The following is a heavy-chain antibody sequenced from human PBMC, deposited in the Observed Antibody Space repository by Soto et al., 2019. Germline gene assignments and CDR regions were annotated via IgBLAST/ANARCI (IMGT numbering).Heavy chain of an antibody. CDR3: ARAKAGDDSFDI. J-gene: IGHJ3*02. Sequence: GGSLRLSCAASGFTFSSYSMNWVRQAPGKGLEWVSSISSSSSYIYYADSVKGRFTISRDNAKNSLYLQMNSLRAEDTSVYYCARAKAGDDSFDIWGQGTMVTVSS. D-gene: IGHD7-27*01. CDR2: ISSSSSYI. V-gene: IGHV3-21*01. CDR1: GFTFSSYS.